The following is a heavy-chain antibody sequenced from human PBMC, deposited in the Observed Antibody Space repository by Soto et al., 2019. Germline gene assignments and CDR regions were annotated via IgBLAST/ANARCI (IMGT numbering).Heavy chain of an antibody. Sequence: TSETLSLSCSVSGGSISSSSYYWGWTRQPPGKGLEWIGSIYYSGSTYYNPSLKSRVTISVDTSKNQFSLKLSSVTAADTAVYYCARQGYSGSKFDPWGQGTLVTVSS. D-gene: IGHD5-12*01. CDR1: GGSISSSSYY. CDR3: ARQGYSGSKFDP. V-gene: IGHV4-39*01. J-gene: IGHJ5*02. CDR2: IYYSGST.